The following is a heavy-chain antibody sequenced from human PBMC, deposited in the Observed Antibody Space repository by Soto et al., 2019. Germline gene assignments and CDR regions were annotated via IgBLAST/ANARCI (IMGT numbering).Heavy chain of an antibody. V-gene: IGHV3-48*01. CDR2: ISADSGTI. J-gene: IGHJ4*01. CDR3: ARSYYGSGSFGPDY. Sequence: GGSLILSCAASGFTFGVYIMNWVRQAPGKGLEWVSYISADSGTIYYVDSVKGRFTISRDNAKNSLFLQMNSLRAEDTAVYYCARSYYGSGSFGPDYWGQGTLVTVSS. CDR1: GFTFGVYI. D-gene: IGHD3-10*01.